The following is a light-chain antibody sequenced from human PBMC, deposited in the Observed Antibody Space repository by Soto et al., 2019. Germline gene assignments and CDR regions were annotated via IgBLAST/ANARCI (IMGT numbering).Light chain of an antibody. J-gene: IGLJ1*01. Sequence: QSALTQPPSASGSPGQSVTISCTGTISDVGGYNYVSWYQQHPGKAPKLMIYDVSNRPSGVSNRFSGSKSGNTASLTISGLQADDEADYYCSSYTSSSTYVFGTGTKVTVL. V-gene: IGLV2-14*01. CDR3: SSYTSSSTYV. CDR2: DVS. CDR1: ISDVGGYNY.